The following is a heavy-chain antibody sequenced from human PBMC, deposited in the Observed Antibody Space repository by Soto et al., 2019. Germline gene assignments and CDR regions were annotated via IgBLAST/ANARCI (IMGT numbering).Heavy chain of an antibody. CDR2: IYYSGST. CDR3: ASLYYGFWSGYGLYYGMDV. Sequence: QVQLQESGPGLVKPSQTLSLTCTVSGGSISSGGYYWSWIRQHPGKGLEWIGYIYYSGSTYYNPCLKSRGTISGDTSKNQFSLTLSSVTAADTAVYYCASLYYGFWSGYGLYYGMDVWGQGTTVTVSS. J-gene: IGHJ6*02. D-gene: IGHD3-3*01. CDR1: GGSISSGGYY. V-gene: IGHV4-31*03.